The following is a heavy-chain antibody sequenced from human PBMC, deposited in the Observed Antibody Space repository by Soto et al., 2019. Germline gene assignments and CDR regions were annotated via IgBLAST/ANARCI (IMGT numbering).Heavy chain of an antibody. CDR1: GFTFGIYS. CDR2: INGSSSTM. CDR3: ARGDRFRCSGDRCFSDGLFLS. V-gene: IGHV3-48*02. J-gene: IGHJ5*02. Sequence: EVQLVESGGGLVQRGGSLRLSCAASGFTFGIYSMNWVRQAPGKGLEWISYINGSSSTMYYADSVKGRFIISRDNADNSLYLQMNMLRDADTAVYYCARGDRFRCSGDRCFSDGLFLSWGQGTLVTVSS. D-gene: IGHD2-15*01.